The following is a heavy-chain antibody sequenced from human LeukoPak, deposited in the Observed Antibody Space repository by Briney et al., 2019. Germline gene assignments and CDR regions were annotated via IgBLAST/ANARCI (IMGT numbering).Heavy chain of an antibody. D-gene: IGHD1-26*01. CDR1: GFTFSSYA. CDR2: ISGSGGST. V-gene: IGHV3-23*01. J-gene: IGHJ3*02. Sequence: GGSLRLPCAASGFTFSSYAMSWVRQAPGKGLEWVSAISGSGGSTYYADSVKGRFTISRDNSKNTLYLQMNSLRAEDTAVYYCANFVGATPDAFDIWGQGTMVTVSS. CDR3: ANFVGATPDAFDI.